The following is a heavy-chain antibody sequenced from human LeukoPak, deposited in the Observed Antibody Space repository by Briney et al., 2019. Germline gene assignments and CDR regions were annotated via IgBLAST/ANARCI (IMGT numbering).Heavy chain of an antibody. CDR3: AKYFASGSYYKLPH. J-gene: IGHJ1*01. V-gene: IGHV3-23*01. D-gene: IGHD3-10*01. CDR1: GFTFSSYA. CDR2: ISGSGAYT. Sequence: GGSLRLSCAASGFTFSSYAMSWVCQAPGKGLEWVSTISGSGAYTYYADSVKGRFTIPRDNSKNTLYLQMNSLRAEDTAVYYCAKYFASGSYYKLPHWGQGTLVTVSS.